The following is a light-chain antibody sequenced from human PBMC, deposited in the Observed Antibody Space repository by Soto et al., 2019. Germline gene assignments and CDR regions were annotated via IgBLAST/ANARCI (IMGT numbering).Light chain of an antibody. CDR1: QSVGSNS. CDR2: GAS. V-gene: IGKV3-20*01. J-gene: IGKJ1*01. Sequence: EIVMTQSPATLSVSPGERATLSCRASQSVGSNSFAWYQQNPGQPPRLLIYGASSRATGIPDRFSGSGSGTDFTLTISGLEPEDFAVYYCQHYGSAVWTFGQGTKVDIK. CDR3: QHYGSAVWT.